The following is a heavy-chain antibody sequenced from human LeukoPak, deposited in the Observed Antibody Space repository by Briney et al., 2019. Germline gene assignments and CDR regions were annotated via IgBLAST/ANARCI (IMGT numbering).Heavy chain of an antibody. Sequence: GSLRLSFAASGFPFSSYALSWVRPAPGKGLEGVSAISGSGGSTYYADSVKGRFTISRDNSKNTLYLQMNSLRAEDTAVYYCANDDIIVGATAFDIWGQGTMVTVSS. J-gene: IGHJ3*02. CDR3: ANDDIIVGATAFDI. CDR2: ISGSGGST. D-gene: IGHD1-26*01. CDR1: GFPFSSYA. V-gene: IGHV3-23*01.